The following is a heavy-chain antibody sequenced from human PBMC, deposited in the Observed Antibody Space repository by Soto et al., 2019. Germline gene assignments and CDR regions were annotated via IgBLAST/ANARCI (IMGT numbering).Heavy chain of an antibody. V-gene: IGHV3-23*01. CDR3: AKARAQYYDFWSGYPVDY. CDR1: GFTFSSYA. Sequence: HPGGSLRLSCAASGFTFSSYAMSWVRQAPGKGLEWVSAISGSGGSTYYADSVKGRFTISRDNSKNTLYLQMNSPRAEDTAVYYCAKARAQYYDFWSGYPVDYWGQGTLVTVSS. CDR2: ISGSGGST. D-gene: IGHD3-3*01. J-gene: IGHJ4*02.